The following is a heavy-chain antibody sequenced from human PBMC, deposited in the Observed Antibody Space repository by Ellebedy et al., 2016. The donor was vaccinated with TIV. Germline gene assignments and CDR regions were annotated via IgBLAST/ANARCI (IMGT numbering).Heavy chain of an antibody. CDR3: ARDQYSSGWQPFHYFYYDMDV. Sequence: AASVKVSCKASGDTFTNYGISWVRQAPGQGLEWMGSFNGYTGDTKFAQNVQGRVTMTTDTSTSTAYMELRSLRSDDTAVYYCARDQYSSGWQPFHYFYYDMDVWGQGTTVTVSS. J-gene: IGHJ6*02. CDR2: FNGYTGDT. D-gene: IGHD6-19*01. CDR1: GDTFTNYG. V-gene: IGHV1-18*01.